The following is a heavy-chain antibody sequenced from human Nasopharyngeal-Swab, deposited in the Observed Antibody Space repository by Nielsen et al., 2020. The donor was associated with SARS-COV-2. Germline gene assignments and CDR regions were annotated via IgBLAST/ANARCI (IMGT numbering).Heavy chain of an antibody. D-gene: IGHD3-3*01. CDR2: ISVISSTI. Sequence: WIRQPPGKGLEWVSYISVISSTISSADSVKGRFTISRDNAKNSLYLQMNSLRDEDTAVYYCARVLLIADFWSGTHIHGMDVWGQGTTVTVSS. V-gene: IGHV3-48*02. CDR3: ARVLLIADFWSGTHIHGMDV. J-gene: IGHJ6*02.